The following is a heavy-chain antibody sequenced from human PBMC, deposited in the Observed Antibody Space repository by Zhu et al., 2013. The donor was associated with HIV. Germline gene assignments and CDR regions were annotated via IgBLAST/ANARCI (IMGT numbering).Heavy chain of an antibody. CDR2: INSGTGNR. Sequence: QVQLVQSGAELKKPGASVKVSCKASGYTFTNFAINWVRLAPGQRLEWMGWINSGTGNRRYSQRFQDRVTIETDTSANISYLEMNSLTSEDTAMYYCAREGDFIDYWGQGTLVTVSS. V-gene: IGHV1-3*01. CDR3: AREGDFIDY. J-gene: IGHJ4*02. D-gene: IGHD2-21*02. CDR1: GYTFTNFA.